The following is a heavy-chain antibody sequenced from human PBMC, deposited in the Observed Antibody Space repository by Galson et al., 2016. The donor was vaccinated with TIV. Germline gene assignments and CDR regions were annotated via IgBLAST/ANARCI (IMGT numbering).Heavy chain of an antibody. D-gene: IGHD6-19*01. Sequence: SVKVSCKASGGTLSSYAISWVRQAPGQGLEWMGGIMPILGIKNYAQKFQGRVTIIADESTSPVSMELSSLRSEDTAVYYCARSASSGWYVAFDYWGQGTLVTVSS. CDR1: GGTLSSYA. CDR3: ARSASSGWYVAFDY. J-gene: IGHJ4*02. V-gene: IGHV1-69*10. CDR2: IMPILGIK.